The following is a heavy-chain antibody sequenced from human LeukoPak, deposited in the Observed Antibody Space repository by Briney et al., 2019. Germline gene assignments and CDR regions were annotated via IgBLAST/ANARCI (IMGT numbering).Heavy chain of an antibody. D-gene: IGHD6-13*01. CDR3: ARGLAAAGYYYGMDV. CDR1: GFTFSSYW. Sequence: GGSLRLSCAASGFTFSSYWMSWVRQAPGKGLEWVAKIKQDGSEKNYVDSVKGRFTISRDNAKNSLYLQMNSLRAEDTAVYYCARGLAAAGYYYGMDVWGQGTTVTVSS. V-gene: IGHV3-7*01. J-gene: IGHJ6*02. CDR2: IKQDGSEK.